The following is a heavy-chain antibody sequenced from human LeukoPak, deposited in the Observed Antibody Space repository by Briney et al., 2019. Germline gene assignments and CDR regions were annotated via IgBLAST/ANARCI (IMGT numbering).Heavy chain of an antibody. J-gene: IGHJ4*02. CDR2: IYYSGST. CDR3: ARGRLRFDY. D-gene: IGHD5-12*01. Sequence: PSETLSLTCTVSGGSVSSGSYYWSWIRQPPGKGLEWIGYIYYSGSTNYSPSLKSRVIIFIDTSKNQFSLKLSSVTAADTAVYYCARGRLRFDYWGQGTLVTVSS. V-gene: IGHV4-61*01. CDR1: GGSVSSGSYY.